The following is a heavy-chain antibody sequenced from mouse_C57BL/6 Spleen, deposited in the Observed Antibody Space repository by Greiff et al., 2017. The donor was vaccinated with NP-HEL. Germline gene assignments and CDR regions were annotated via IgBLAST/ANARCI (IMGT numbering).Heavy chain of an antibody. Sequence: VQLQQSGPGLVQPSQSLSITCTVSGFSFTSSGVHWVRQSPGPGLEWLGVICSGGSTDYTAAFMSSLSITKDNSKSQVFFKMNSLQADDTAIYYCAKNDYGSEDYAMDDWGQGTSVTVSS. CDR2: ICSGGST. CDR1: GFSFTSSG. CDR3: AKNDYGSEDYAMDD. D-gene: IGHD1-1*01. V-gene: IGHV2-5*01. J-gene: IGHJ4*01.